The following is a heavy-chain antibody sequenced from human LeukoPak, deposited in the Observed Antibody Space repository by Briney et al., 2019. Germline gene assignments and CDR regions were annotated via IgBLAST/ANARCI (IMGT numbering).Heavy chain of an antibody. D-gene: IGHD4-17*01. J-gene: IGHJ4*02. CDR3: ASDYGTGGYFDY. V-gene: IGHV1-69*06. CDR1: GGTFSSYA. CDR2: IIPIFGTA. Sequence: ASVKVSCKASGGTFSSYAISWVRQAPGQGLEWMGGIIPIFGTANYAQKFQGRVTITADKSTSTAYMELSSLRSEDAAVYYCASDYGTGGYFDYWGQGTLVTVSS.